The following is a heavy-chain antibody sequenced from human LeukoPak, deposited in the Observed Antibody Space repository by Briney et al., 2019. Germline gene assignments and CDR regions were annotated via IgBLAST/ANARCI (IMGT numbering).Heavy chain of an antibody. CDR3: ARQPASAPGLETNGFDI. CDR2: IYPGDSDA. D-gene: IGHD2-2*01. Sequence: GESLEISCTGSGYNFTNYWIAWVRQMPGKGLEWMRIIYPGDSDARYSPSFQGQVTISADKSISTAYLQWSSLKASDTAIYYCARQPASAPGLETNGFDIWGQGTMVTVSS. J-gene: IGHJ3*02. CDR1: GYNFTNYW. V-gene: IGHV5-51*01.